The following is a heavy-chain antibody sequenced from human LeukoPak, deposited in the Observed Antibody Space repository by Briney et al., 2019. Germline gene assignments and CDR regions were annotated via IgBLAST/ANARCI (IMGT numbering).Heavy chain of an antibody. Sequence: ASVKVSCKASGGTFSSYAISWVRQAPGQGLEWMGGIIPIFGTANYAQKFQGRVTITADESTSTAYMELSSLRSEDTAVYYCARDWVTMVRGVIPSNWFDPWGQGTLVTVSS. V-gene: IGHV1-69*13. D-gene: IGHD3-10*01. CDR2: IIPIFGTA. J-gene: IGHJ5*02. CDR3: ARDWVTMVRGVIPSNWFDP. CDR1: GGTFSSYA.